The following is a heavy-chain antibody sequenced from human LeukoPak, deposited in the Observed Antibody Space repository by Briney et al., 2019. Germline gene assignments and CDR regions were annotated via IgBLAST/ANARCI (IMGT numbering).Heavy chain of an antibody. Sequence: QPGGSLRLSCVASGFNFEKFGMHWFRQAPGKGLEWVAVISYAGTNPKYGDSVKGRFTISRDNSKNTLYLQMNSLRSEDTAVYYCAREGRYYDSSGYADQAPLGYWGQGTLVTVSS. D-gene: IGHD3-22*01. V-gene: IGHV3-30*03. CDR2: ISYAGTNP. CDR3: AREGRYYDSSGYADQAPLGY. CDR1: GFNFEKFG. J-gene: IGHJ4*02.